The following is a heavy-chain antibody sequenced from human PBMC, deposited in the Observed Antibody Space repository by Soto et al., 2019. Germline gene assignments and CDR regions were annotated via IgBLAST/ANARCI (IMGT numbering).Heavy chain of an antibody. V-gene: IGHV3-7*01. CDR2: IKEDGREE. J-gene: IGHJ4*02. CDR1: GFSFSSYW. Sequence: EVQLVESGGGLVQPGGSLRLSCVASGFSFSSYWMAWVRQVPGKGLEWVAKIKEDGREEYYVDSAKGRFTISRDNANNLLYLQMNSLRVEDTALFYCARDDGLRTVDYWGEGNLVTVAS. CDR3: ARDDGLRTVDY.